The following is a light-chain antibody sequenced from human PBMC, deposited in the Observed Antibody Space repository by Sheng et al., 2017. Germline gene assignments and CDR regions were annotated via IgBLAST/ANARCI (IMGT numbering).Light chain of an antibody. J-gene: IGKJ3*01. CDR1: QDINVW. Sequence: DIQMTQSPSSVSASVGDRVTITCRASQDINVWLAWYQLKSGKAPKLLISVASRLQSGVPXKFSGSGSGTDFTLTISSLQPEDIATYYCQQGSSFPFTFGPWDHSGYQT. CDR3: QQGSSFPFT. CDR2: VAS. V-gene: IGKV1-12*01.